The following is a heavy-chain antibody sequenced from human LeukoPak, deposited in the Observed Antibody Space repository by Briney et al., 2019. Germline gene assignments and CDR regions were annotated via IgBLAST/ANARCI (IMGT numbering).Heavy chain of an antibody. CDR3: ARNAPKTGDFFY. CDR2: MNPNSGNT. V-gene: IGHV1-8*02. Sequence: ASVKVTCKASVYTFTSYDINWVRQAPGQGLEWMGWMNPNSGNTGYAQRFQGRLTLTRDTSISTAYMELSGLRSDDTAVYYCARNAPKTGDFFYWGQGTLVTVSS. CDR1: VYTFTSYD. D-gene: IGHD7-27*01. J-gene: IGHJ4*02.